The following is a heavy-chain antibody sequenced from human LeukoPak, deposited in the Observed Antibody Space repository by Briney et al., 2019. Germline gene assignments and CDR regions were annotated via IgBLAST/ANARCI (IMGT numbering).Heavy chain of an antibody. CDR2: IYYSGNT. J-gene: IGHJ5*02. Sequence: PSETLSLTCTVSGVSISSSNSYWGWIRQPPGKGLEWIGSIYYSGNTYYNASLKSQVSISIDTSKNQFSLKLTSVTAADTAVYYCARHPHPSFSSSWFKGPKSWFDPWGQGTLVTVSS. D-gene: IGHD6-13*01. V-gene: IGHV4-39*01. CDR3: ARHPHPSFSSSWFKGPKSWFDP. CDR1: GVSISSSNSY.